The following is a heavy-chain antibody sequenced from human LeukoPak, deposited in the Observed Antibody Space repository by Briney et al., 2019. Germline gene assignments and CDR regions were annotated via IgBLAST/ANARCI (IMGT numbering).Heavy chain of an antibody. CDR1: GDSVSSNSAA. CDR2: TYYRSKWYN. CDR3: ARDRRQQWLEGYYYYGMDV. D-gene: IGHD6-19*01. Sequence: SQTLSLSCAISGDSVSSNSAAWNWIRQSPSRGLEWLGRTYYRSKWYNDYAVSVKSRITINPDTSKNQFSLQLNSVTPEDTAVYYCARDRRQQWLEGYYYYGMDVWGQGTTVTVSS. V-gene: IGHV6-1*01. J-gene: IGHJ6*02.